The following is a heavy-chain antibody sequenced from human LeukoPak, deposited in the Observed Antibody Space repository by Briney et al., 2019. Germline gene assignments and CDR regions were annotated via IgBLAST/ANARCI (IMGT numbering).Heavy chain of an antibody. CDR3: ARGPYKDFWSGYSDY. V-gene: IGHV3-48*01. J-gene: IGHJ4*02. CDR2: ISSSSTTI. D-gene: IGHD3-3*01. CDR1: GFTFSSYS. Sequence: GGSLRLSCSASGFTFSSYSMNWVRQAPGKGLEWVSYISSSSTTIYYADSVKGGFTISRDNAKNSLYLQMNSLRVADTAVYYCARGPYKDFWSGYSDYWGQGTLVTVSS.